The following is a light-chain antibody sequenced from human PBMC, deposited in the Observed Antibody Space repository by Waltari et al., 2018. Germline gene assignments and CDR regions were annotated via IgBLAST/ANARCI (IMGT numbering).Light chain of an antibody. J-gene: IGKJ1*01. CDR3: QQSYSTPGT. V-gene: IGKV1-39*01. Sequence: DIQMTQSPSSLSASVGDRVTITCRASQSISSYLNWYQQKPGKAPKLLIYDASSLQSGVPSRFSGSGSGTDFTLTISSLQPEDFATYYCQQSYSTPGTFGQGTKVEIK. CDR1: QSISSY. CDR2: DAS.